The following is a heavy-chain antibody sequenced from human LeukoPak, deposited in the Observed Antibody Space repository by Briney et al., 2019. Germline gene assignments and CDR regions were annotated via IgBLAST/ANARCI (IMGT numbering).Heavy chain of an antibody. CDR3: AKDWSGSSWYYDY. CDR2: ISGDGGSS. J-gene: IGHJ4*02. Sequence: PGGSLRLSCAASGFTFDDYAMHWVRHAPGKGLEWVSVISGDGGSSYYADSGKGRFTISRDNSKNSLYLQMNSLRTEDTALYYCAKDWSGSSWYYDYGGQGALVTVSS. V-gene: IGHV3-43*02. CDR1: GFTFDDYA. D-gene: IGHD6-13*01.